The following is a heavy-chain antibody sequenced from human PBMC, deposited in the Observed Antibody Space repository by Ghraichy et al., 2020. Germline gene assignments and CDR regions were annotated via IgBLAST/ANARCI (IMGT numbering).Heavy chain of an antibody. V-gene: IGHV1-69*06. D-gene: IGHD2-8*01. CDR3: ARDCTNGVCYGSLNAFDI. CDR2: IIPIFGTA. CDR1: GGTFSSYA. Sequence: SVKVSCKASGGTFSSYAISWVRQAPGQGLEWMGGIIPIFGTANYAQKFQGRVTITADKSTSTAYMELSSLRSEDTAVYYCARDCTNGVCYGSLNAFDIWGQGTMVTVSS. J-gene: IGHJ3*02.